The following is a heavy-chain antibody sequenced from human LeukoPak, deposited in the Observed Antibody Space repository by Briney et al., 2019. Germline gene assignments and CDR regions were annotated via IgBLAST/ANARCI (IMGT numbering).Heavy chain of an antibody. Sequence: PGGSLRLSCAASGFTFSGSAMHWVRQASGKGLEWVGRIRSKVNSYATAYAASVKGRFTISRDDSKNTAYLQMNSLKTEDTAVYYCTASPGYSSGWYATWGQGTLVTVSS. CDR3: TASPGYSSGWYAT. J-gene: IGHJ5*02. CDR2: IRSKVNSYAT. D-gene: IGHD6-19*01. V-gene: IGHV3-73*01. CDR1: GFTFSGSA.